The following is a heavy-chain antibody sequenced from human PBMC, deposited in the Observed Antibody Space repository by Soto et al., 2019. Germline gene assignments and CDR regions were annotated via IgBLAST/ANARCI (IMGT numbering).Heavy chain of an antibody. Sequence: QLHLQESGPRLVKPSETLSLTCAVSGGSVSATPSYWGWIRQPPGKGLEWIGSTYNGERTHYNPFPKSGLHIALDTSKDPILLKLTPVTAADTAVYYCARPSAVMRQAIDYWGRGTLVTVSP. V-gene: IGHV4-39*01. CDR3: ARPSAVMRQAIDY. D-gene: IGHD3-10*01. CDR2: TYNGERT. J-gene: IGHJ4*02. CDR1: GGSVSATPSY.